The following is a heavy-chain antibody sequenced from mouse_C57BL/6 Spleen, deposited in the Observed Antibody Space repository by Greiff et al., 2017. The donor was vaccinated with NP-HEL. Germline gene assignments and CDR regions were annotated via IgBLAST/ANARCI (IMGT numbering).Heavy chain of an antibody. CDR2: INPSTGGT. Sequence: EVKLVESGPELVKPGASVKISCKASGYSFTGYYMNWVKQSPEKSLEWIGEINPSTGGTTYNQKFKAKATLTVDKSSSTAYMQLKSLTSEDSAVYYCARSSVQFAYWGQGTLVTVSA. V-gene: IGHV1-42*01. CDR3: ARSSVQFAY. J-gene: IGHJ3*01. CDR1: GYSFTGYY.